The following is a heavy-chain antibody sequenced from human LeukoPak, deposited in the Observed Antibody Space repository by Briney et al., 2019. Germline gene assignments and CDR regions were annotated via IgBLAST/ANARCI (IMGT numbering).Heavy chain of an antibody. CDR2: INHSGST. J-gene: IGHJ4*02. CDR1: GGSFSGYY. V-gene: IGHV4-34*01. CDR3: ARGVLPITMIVVVNPYYFDY. Sequence: SETLSLTCAVYGGSFSGYYWSWIRQPPGKGLEWIGEINHSGSTNYNPSLKSRVTISVDTSKNQFSLKLSSVTAADTAVYYCARGVLPITMIVVVNPYYFDYWGQGTLVTVSS. D-gene: IGHD3-22*01.